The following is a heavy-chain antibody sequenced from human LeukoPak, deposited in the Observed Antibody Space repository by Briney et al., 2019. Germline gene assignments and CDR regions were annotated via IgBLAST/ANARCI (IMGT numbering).Heavy chain of an antibody. CDR1: GGSFSGYY. V-gene: IGHV4-34*01. J-gene: IGHJ5*02. CDR3: ARGMRYSSTLFDP. CDR2: INHSGST. D-gene: IGHD6-13*01. Sequence: SETLSLTCAVYGGSFSGYYWSWIRQPPGKGLEWIGEINHSGSTNYNPSLKSRVTISVDTSKNQFSLKLSSGTAADTAVYYCARGMRYSSTLFDPWGQGTLVTVSS.